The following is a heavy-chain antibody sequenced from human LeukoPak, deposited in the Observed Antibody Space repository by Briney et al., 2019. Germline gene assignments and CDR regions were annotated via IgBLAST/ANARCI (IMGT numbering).Heavy chain of an antibody. V-gene: IGHV4-4*07. CDR2: IYTSGST. D-gene: IGHD3-10*01. Sequence: SETLSLTCTVSGGSISSYYWSWIRQPPGKGLEWIGRIYTSGSTNYNPSLKRRVTMSVDTSKNQFSLRLSSVTAADTAIYYCARTYYYGSGTQYYDYWGQGTLVTVSS. CDR3: ARTYYYGSGTQYYDY. CDR1: GGSISSYY. J-gene: IGHJ4*02.